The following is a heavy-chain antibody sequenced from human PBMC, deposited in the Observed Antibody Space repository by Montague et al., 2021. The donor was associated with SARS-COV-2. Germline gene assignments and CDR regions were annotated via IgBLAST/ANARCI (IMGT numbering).Heavy chain of an antibody. J-gene: IGHJ4*02. CDR2: IYCNGSA. D-gene: IGHD4-11*01. CDR1: GGSISTNSFH. Sequence: SETLSLTCTVYGGSISTNSFHWGWVRQATGKGLEWIANIYCNGSAYSNPSLKSRVSISIDTSKNTFSLHLTSVTAADTAVYSCARHAPFCDDYRRYPFNFDFWGQGTLVTVSS. V-gene: IGHV4-39*01. CDR3: ARHAPFCDDYRRYPFNFDF.